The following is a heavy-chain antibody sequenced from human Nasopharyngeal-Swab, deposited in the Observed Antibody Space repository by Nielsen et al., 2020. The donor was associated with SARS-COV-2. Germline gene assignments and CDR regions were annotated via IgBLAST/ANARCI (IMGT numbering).Heavy chain of an antibody. D-gene: IGHD2-21*01. CDR2: MWYHGGDE. V-gene: IGHV3-33*01. Sequence: SCEGSGFTVSTHGMHWVRQPPGKGLEWVAHMWYHGGDENYADSVRGRFTISRDISKNTVYLQMNSLKVEDTAVYFCARLGVVIPAAISGPWGQGTLVAVSS. CDR1: GFTVSTHG. J-gene: IGHJ5*02. CDR3: ARLGVVIPAAISGP.